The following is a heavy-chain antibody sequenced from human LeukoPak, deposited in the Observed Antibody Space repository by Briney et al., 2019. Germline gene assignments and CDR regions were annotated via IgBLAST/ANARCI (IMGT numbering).Heavy chain of an antibody. CDR1: GGSISSSNW. D-gene: IGHD5-12*01. Sequence: PSETLSLTCAVSGGSISSSNWWSWVRQPPGEGLEWIGEIYHSGSTNYNPSLKSRVTISVDKSKNQFSLKLSSVTAADTAVYYCARLSGYDPTRRAIDYWGQGTLVTVSS. CDR3: ARLSGYDPTRRAIDY. V-gene: IGHV4-4*02. CDR2: IYHSGST. J-gene: IGHJ4*02.